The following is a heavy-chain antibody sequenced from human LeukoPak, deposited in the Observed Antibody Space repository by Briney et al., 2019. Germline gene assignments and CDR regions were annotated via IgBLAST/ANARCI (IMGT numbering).Heavy chain of an antibody. Sequence: GGSLRLSCAASGFTFSSYAMHRVRQAPGKGLEWVAVISYDGSNKYYADSVKGRFTISRDNSKNTLYLQMNSLRAEDTAVYYCARGLISGSSRRFTAFDIWGQGTMVTVSS. V-gene: IGHV3-30-3*01. CDR2: ISYDGSNK. CDR1: GFTFSSYA. J-gene: IGHJ3*02. CDR3: ARGLISGSSRRFTAFDI. D-gene: IGHD1-26*01.